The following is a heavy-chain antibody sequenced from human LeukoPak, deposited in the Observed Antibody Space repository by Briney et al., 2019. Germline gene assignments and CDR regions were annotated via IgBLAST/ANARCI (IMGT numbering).Heavy chain of an antibody. J-gene: IGHJ3*02. V-gene: IGHV1-8*02. CDR2: MNPNSGNT. D-gene: IGHD6-13*01. Sequence: ASVKVSCKASGYTFTSYGISWVRQAPGQGLEWMGWMNPNSGNTGYAQKFQGRVTMTRNTSISTAYMELSSLRSEDTAVYYCARTGDSSWFDAFDIWGQGTMVTVSS. CDR1: GYTFTSYG. CDR3: ARTGDSSWFDAFDI.